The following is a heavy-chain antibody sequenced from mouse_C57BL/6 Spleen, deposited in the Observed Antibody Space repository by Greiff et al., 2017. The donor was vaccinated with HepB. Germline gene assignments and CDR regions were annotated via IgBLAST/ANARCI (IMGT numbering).Heavy chain of an antibody. CDR3: ARDRWTDY. D-gene: IGHD1-1*02. Sequence: EVKLMESGGGLVKPGGSLKLSCAASGFTFSSYAMSWVRQTPEKRLEWVATISDGGSYTYYPDNVKGRFTISRDNAKNNLYLQMSHLKSEDTAMYYCARDRWTDYWGQGTSVTVSS. J-gene: IGHJ4*01. V-gene: IGHV5-4*01. CDR1: GFTFSSYA. CDR2: ISDGGSYT.